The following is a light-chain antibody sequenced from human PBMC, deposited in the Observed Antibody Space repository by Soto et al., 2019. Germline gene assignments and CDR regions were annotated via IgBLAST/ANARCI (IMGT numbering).Light chain of an antibody. CDR2: AAS. CDR3: QQTYSTPIT. CDR1: QSINRY. J-gene: IGKJ5*01. Sequence: DIQMTQSPSSLSASVGDRVTITCRASQSINRYLNWYQQKPGKAPKLLIYAASSLQSGVPSRFSGSGSGTDFTLDISSLQPEDFATYYCQQTYSTPITFGQGTRLEIK. V-gene: IGKV1-39*01.